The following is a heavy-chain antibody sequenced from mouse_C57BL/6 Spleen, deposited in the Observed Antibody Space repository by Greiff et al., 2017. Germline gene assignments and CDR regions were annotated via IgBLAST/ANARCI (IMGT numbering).Heavy chain of an antibody. J-gene: IGHJ1*03. CDR3: TRYSGSSYRYFDV. CDR2: IDPETGGT. Sequence: QVQLKESGAELVRPGASVTLSCKASGYTFTDYEMHWVKQTPVHGLEWIGAIDPETGGTAYNQKFKGKAILTADKSSSTAYMELRSLTSEDSAVYYCTRYSGSSYRYFDVWGTGTTVTVSS. CDR1: GYTFTDYE. D-gene: IGHD1-1*01. V-gene: IGHV1-15*01.